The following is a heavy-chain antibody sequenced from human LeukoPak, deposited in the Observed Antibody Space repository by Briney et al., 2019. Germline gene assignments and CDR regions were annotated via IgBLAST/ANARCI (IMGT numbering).Heavy chain of an antibody. J-gene: IGHJ6*02. CDR1: GFTFSGSA. V-gene: IGHV3-73*01. Sequence: GGSLRLSCAASGFTFSGSAMHWVRQASGKGLEWVGRIRSKANSYATAYAASVKGRFTISRDDSKNTAYLQMNSLKTEDTAVYYCTRHRDYDFWSGYHHSYYYYGMDVWGQGTTVTDSS. D-gene: IGHD3-3*01. CDR3: TRHRDYDFWSGYHHSYYYYGMDV. CDR2: IRSKANSYAT.